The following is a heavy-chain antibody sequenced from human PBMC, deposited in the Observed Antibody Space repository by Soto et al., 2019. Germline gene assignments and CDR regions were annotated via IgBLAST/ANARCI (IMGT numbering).Heavy chain of an antibody. V-gene: IGHV1-2*04. CDR3: ARIAIYCSGGSCFNLDL. CDR1: GYTFPDHY. Sequence: GASVQVSCKASGYTFPDHYFHLVRQAPGQGLEWMGWINPKSGATKYAQKFRGWVTMTRDTSISTAYMELSRLNSDDTAVYYCARIAIYCSGGSCFNLDLWGQGTRAPASP. CDR2: INPKSGAT. D-gene: IGHD2-15*01. J-gene: IGHJ5*02.